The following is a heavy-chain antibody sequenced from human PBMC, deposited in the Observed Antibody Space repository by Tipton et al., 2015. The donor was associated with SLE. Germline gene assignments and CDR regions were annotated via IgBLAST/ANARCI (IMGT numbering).Heavy chain of an antibody. V-gene: IGHV4-4*09. CDR3: ARHFNPCSSTSCYTFGMDV. J-gene: IGHJ6*02. Sequence: TLSLTCSVSGGSISSYYWSWIRQPPGKGLEWIGYIYTSGSTNYNPSLKSRVTISVDTSKNQFSLKLSSVTAADTALYYCARHFNPCSSTSCYTFGMDVWGQGTTVTVSS. D-gene: IGHD2-2*02. CDR1: GGSISSYY. CDR2: IYTSGST.